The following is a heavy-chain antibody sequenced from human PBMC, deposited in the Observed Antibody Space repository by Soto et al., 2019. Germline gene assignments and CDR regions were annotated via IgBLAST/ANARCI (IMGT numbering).Heavy chain of an antibody. V-gene: IGHV3-23*01. CDR1: GFTFSSYA. CDR2: ISGSGGST. Sequence: EVQLLESGGGLVQPGGSLRLSCAASGFTFSSYAMSWVRQAPGKGLEWVSAISGSGGSTYYADSVKGRFTISRDNSKNTLYLQMNSLRAEDTAVYYCAKHLRGAAGTFVGLQHWGQGTLVTVSS. CDR3: AKHLRGAAGTFVGLQH. J-gene: IGHJ1*01. D-gene: IGHD6-13*01.